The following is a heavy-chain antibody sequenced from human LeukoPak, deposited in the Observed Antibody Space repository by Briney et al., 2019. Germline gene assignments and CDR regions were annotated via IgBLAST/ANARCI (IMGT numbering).Heavy chain of an antibody. J-gene: IGHJ4*02. D-gene: IGHD3-16*01. CDR3: ARLVLSYGNAFDH. CDR1: SGSIRGSDYY. Sequence: SETLSLTCTVSSGSIRGSDYYWCWIRQPPGKGLEWIGSINYGGNTYYDSSLKSRVTISVDTSKNHFSLRLSSVTAADTAVYYCARLVLSYGNAFDHWGQGTLVTVSS. CDR2: INYGGNT. V-gene: IGHV4-39*02.